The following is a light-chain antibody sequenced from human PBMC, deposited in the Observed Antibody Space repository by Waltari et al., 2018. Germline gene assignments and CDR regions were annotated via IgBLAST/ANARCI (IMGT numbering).Light chain of an antibody. CDR1: QSILYSSNSKNY. CDR3: QQYYSIPYT. J-gene: IGKJ2*01. Sequence: DIVMTQSPDSLAVSLGERATINCKSSQSILYSSNSKNYLAWYQHKQGQPPKLLIYWASTRESGVPDRFSGSGSGTDFTLTISSLQAEDVAIYYCQQYYSIPYTFGQGTKLEIK. CDR2: WAS. V-gene: IGKV4-1*01.